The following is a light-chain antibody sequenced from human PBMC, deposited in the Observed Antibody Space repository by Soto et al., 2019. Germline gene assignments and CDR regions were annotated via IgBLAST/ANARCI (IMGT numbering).Light chain of an antibody. J-gene: IGLJ2*01. CDR2: MVT. CDR3: QVWDSSAEI. CDR1: NIGSKN. V-gene: IGLV3-9*01. Sequence: SYELTQPLSVSVALGQTARITCGGSNIGSKNVHWYQQRPGQAPVLVIYMVTNRPSGIPERFSGSNSVNTATLTISRAQAGDEADYYCQVWDSSAEIFGGGTKLTVL.